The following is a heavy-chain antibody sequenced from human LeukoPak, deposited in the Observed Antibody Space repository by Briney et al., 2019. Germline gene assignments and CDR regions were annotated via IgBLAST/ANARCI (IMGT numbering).Heavy chain of an antibody. V-gene: IGHV4-4*07. CDR3: ATFSYGDYVYFDY. CDR2: MSTSGST. CDR1: GGSISSYY. Sequence: TSETLSLTCTVSGGSISSYYWSWIRQPAGKGLEWIGRMSTSGSTNYNPSLKGRVTMSVDTSKKQFSLKLNSVTAADTAVYYCATFSYGDYVYFDYRGQGTLVTVSS. D-gene: IGHD4-17*01. J-gene: IGHJ4*02.